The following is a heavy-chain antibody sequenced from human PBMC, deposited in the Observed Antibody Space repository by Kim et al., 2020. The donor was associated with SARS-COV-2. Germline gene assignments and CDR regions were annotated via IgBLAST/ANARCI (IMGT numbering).Heavy chain of an antibody. CDR2: INPSGGST. CDR1: GYTFTSYY. Sequence: ASVKVSCKASGYTFTSYYMHWVRQAPGQGLEWMGIINPSGGSTSYAQKFQGRVTMTRDTSTSTVYMELSSLRSEDTAVYYCARDRRGYCSGGSCDRGFDPWGQGTLVTVSS. CDR3: ARDRRGYCSGGSCDRGFDP. D-gene: IGHD2-15*01. V-gene: IGHV1-46*01. J-gene: IGHJ5*02.